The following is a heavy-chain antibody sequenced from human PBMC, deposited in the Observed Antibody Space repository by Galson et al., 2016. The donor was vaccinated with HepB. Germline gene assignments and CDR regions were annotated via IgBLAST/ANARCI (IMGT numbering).Heavy chain of an antibody. V-gene: IGHV3-7*03. CDR2: IKEDGSKT. D-gene: IGHD6-19*01. CDR3: ARYGDEAGWNFQH. Sequence: SLRLSCAASGFTFSRFRMNWVRQAPGKGLEWVASIKEDGSKTSYVDSVKGRFTISRDNVENSLHLQMNSLRAEDTAVYYCARYGDEAGWNFQHWGQGTLVTVSS. CDR1: GFTFSRFR. J-gene: IGHJ1*01.